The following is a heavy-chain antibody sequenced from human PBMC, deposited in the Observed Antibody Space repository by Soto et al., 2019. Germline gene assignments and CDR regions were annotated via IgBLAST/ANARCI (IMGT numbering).Heavy chain of an antibody. Sequence: GASVKVSCKASGYTFTRYAMHWVRQAPGQRPEWMGWINPGNGDTKYSEKLQGRVTFTRDTSATTIYMELSNLRSEDTALYYCARNSYISGDDDSYYFDYWGQGTPVTASS. D-gene: IGHD2-21*02. V-gene: IGHV1-3*01. CDR2: INPGNGDT. J-gene: IGHJ4*02. CDR3: ARNSYISGDDDSYYFDY. CDR1: GYTFTRYA.